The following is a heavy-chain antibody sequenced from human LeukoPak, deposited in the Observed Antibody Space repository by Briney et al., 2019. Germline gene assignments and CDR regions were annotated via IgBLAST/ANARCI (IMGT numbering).Heavy chain of an antibody. D-gene: IGHD3-16*01. J-gene: IGHJ3*02. CDR1: GFTFSSYW. CDR3: ARGPMTLGAFDI. V-gene: IGHV3-7*03. CDR2: IKKDGSEN. Sequence: GGSLRLSCRASGFTFSSYWMSWVRQAPGKGLEWVANIKKDGSENYYADSVKGRFTISRDNAKNSLYLQMNSLRAEDMAVYYCARGPMTLGAFDIWGQGTMVTVSS.